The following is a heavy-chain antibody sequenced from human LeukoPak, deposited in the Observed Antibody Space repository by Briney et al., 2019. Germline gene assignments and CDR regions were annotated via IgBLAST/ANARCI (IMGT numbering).Heavy chain of an antibody. CDR1: GGSISSGDYY. J-gene: IGHJ5*02. V-gene: IGHV4-30-4*01. D-gene: IGHD6-13*01. Sequence: SETLSLTCTVSGGSISSGDYYWSWIRQPPGKGLEWIGYIYYSGSTYYNPSLKSRVTTSIDTSKNQFSLKMSSVTAADAAVYYCVREVKGYGSSWYQNWFDPWGQGTLVTVSS. CDR2: IYYSGST. CDR3: VREVKGYGSSWYQNWFDP.